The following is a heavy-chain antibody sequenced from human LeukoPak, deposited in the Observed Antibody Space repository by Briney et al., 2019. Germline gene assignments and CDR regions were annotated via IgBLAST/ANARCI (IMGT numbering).Heavy chain of an antibody. J-gene: IGHJ4*02. CDR2: ISPNSGGT. CDR3: ARSVGATHDFDY. CDR1: GYTFTGYY. D-gene: IGHD1-26*01. V-gene: IGHV1-2*02. Sequence: ASVKVSCKASGYTFTGYYMHWVRQAPGQGLEWMGWISPNSGGTNYAQKFQGRVTMTRDTSISTAYMELSRLRSDDTAVYYCARSVGATHDFDYWGQGTLVTVSS.